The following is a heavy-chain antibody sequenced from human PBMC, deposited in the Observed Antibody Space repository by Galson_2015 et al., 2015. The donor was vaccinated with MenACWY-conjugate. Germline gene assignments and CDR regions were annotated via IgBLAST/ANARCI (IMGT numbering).Heavy chain of an antibody. CDR1: GFSLPSSGMS. CDR2: IDWVGDR. D-gene: IGHD1-1*01. CDR3: ARATTGHNHFYYYMDV. J-gene: IGHJ6*03. Sequence: PALVNPTQPLTLPCSVSGFSLPSSGMSVTWVRQSPGKALDWLAVIDWVGDRYYSTSLKTRLTISRDTSKHQVVLSLTDVDPIDTGTYFCARATTGHNHFYYYMDVWGKGTAVIVS. V-gene: IGHV2-70*18.